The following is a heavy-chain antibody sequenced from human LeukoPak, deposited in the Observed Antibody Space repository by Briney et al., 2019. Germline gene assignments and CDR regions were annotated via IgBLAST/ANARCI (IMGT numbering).Heavy chain of an antibody. D-gene: IGHD3-10*01. V-gene: IGHV3-33*06. Sequence: GGSLRLSCAASGFTFSLYGMHWVRQAPGKGLEWVTLISNDGSKTYYADSVKGRFTISRDNSKNTVYLQVSSLRADDTAVYYCAKDSRGANFFGDFDYWGQGTLVTVSS. J-gene: IGHJ4*02. CDR3: AKDSRGANFFGDFDY. CDR2: ISNDGSKT. CDR1: GFTFSLYG.